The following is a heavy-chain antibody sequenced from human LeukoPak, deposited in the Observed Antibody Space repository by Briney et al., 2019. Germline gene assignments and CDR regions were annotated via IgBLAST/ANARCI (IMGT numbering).Heavy chain of an antibody. CDR1: GFTFSDSW. J-gene: IGHJ5*02. Sequence: GESLRLSCAASGFTFSDSWMSWVRQAPGKGPEWVANIKEDGSERYYVDSVKGRFTISRDNVENSLYLQMNSLRAEDTAVYYCARGYYSSTRGWLDPWGQGTLVTVSS. D-gene: IGHD6-13*01. CDR2: IKEDGSER. V-gene: IGHV3-7*01. CDR3: ARGYYSSTRGWLDP.